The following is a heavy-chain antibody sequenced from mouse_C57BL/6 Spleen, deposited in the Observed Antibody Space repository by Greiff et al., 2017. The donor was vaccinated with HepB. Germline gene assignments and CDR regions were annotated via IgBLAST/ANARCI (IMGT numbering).Heavy chain of an antibody. V-gene: IGHV2-2*01. CDR1: GFSLTSYG. CDR2: IWSGGST. J-gene: IGHJ4*01. D-gene: IGHD2-10*01. Sequence: VMLVESGPGLVQPSQSLSITCTVSGFSLTSYGVHWVRQSPGKGLEWLGVIWSGGSTDYNAAFISRLSISKDNSKSQVFFKMNSLQADDTAIYYCARMALLYYYAMDYWGQGTSVTVSS. CDR3: ARMALLYYYAMDY.